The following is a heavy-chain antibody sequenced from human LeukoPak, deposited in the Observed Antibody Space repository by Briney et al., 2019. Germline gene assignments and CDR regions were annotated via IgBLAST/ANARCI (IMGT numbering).Heavy chain of an antibody. CDR1: GFTFSSSW. Sequence: GGSLRLSCAASGFTFSSSWMTWVRQAPGKGLEWVASIREDGSQKSAVDSVRGRFTIARDKAKNSVYLQMDSLRAEDTAVYYCARGPTNGQAFDYWGQGTLVSVSS. CDR2: IREDGSQK. D-gene: IGHD2-8*01. V-gene: IGHV3-7*01. CDR3: ARGPTNGQAFDY. J-gene: IGHJ4*02.